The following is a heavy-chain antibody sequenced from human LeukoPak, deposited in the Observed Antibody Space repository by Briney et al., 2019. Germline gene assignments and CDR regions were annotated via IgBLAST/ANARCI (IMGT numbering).Heavy chain of an antibody. CDR2: IYHSGST. CDR3: AKGAMGLSYNWFDP. Sequence: SETLSLTCTVSGYSISSGYYWGWIRQPPGKGLEWIGSIYHSGSTYYNPSLKSRVTISVDTSKNQFSLKLSSVTAADTAVYYCAKGAMGLSYNWFDPWGQGTLVTVSS. CDR1: GYSISSGYY. V-gene: IGHV4-38-2*02. D-gene: IGHD5-18*01. J-gene: IGHJ5*02.